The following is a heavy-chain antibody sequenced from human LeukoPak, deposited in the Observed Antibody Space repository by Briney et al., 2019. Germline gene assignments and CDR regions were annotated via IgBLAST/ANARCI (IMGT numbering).Heavy chain of an antibody. CDR3: AKETRQWLASFDY. CDR2: ISSASDYI. V-gene: IGHV3-21*01. J-gene: IGHJ4*02. D-gene: IGHD6-19*01. Sequence: GGSLRLSCAASGFTFSSYTMNWVRQAPGKGLEWVSSISSASDYIYYAASVKGRFTTSRDNAKNSLYLQMNSLRAEDTAVYYCAKETRQWLASFDYWGQGTLVTVSS. CDR1: GFTFSSYT.